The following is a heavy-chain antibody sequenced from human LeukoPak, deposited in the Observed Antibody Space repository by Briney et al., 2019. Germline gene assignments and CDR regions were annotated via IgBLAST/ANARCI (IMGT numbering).Heavy chain of an antibody. V-gene: IGHV1-46*01. Sequence: ASVKVSCKASGHTFSIYYIHWVRQAPGQGLEWMGIINPSGGSPNYAQRFQGRVTMTRDTSTSTVHMELSSLKSDDTAVYYCARDSGRGGFDYWGQGTLVTVSS. J-gene: IGHJ4*02. CDR1: GHTFSIYY. CDR2: INPSGGSP. D-gene: IGHD1-26*01. CDR3: ARDSGRGGFDY.